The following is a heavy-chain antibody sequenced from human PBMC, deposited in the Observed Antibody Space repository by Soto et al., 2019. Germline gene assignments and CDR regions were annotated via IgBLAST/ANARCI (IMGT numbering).Heavy chain of an antibody. CDR1: GFTFDDYA. J-gene: IGHJ4*02. Sequence: GGSLRLSCAASGFTFDDYAMHWVRQAPGKGLEWVSGISWNSGSIGYADSVKGRFTISRDNAKNSLYLQMNSLRAEDTALYYCAKDWDSGCSGGSCYFTHFDYWGQGTLVTVSS. CDR3: AKDWDSGCSGGSCYFTHFDY. D-gene: IGHD2-15*01. V-gene: IGHV3-9*01. CDR2: ISWNSGSI.